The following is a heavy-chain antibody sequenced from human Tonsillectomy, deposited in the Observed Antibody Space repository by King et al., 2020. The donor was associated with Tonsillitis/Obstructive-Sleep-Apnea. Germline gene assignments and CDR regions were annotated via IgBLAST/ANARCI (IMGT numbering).Heavy chain of an antibody. CDR3: AREIDWISGTCSSAYYRGLGV. V-gene: IGHV3-30-3*01. D-gene: IGHD2-15*01. Sequence: VQLVESGGGVVQPGRSLRLSCTASGFTFRDYAIHWVRQTPGKGLEWRAYISYNGNSKLYIDSVKGRFTISRDNSNDTVYLQLSSLGAEDTAVYYCAREIDWISGTCSSAYYRGLGVRGKGTPVTVSS. CDR1: GFTFRDYA. CDR2: ISYNGNSK. J-gene: IGHJ6*03.